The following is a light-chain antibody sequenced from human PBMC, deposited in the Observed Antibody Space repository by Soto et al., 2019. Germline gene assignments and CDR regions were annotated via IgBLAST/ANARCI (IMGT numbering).Light chain of an antibody. J-gene: IGKJ4*01. V-gene: IGKV3-15*01. Sequence: EIVMTQSPATLSVSPGERATLSCRASQSVSSNLAWYQQKPGQAPRLLIYGASTRATGIPDRFSGSGSGTAFTLTITRLEPEDIAVYYCQYYGTSVFIFGGGTKVDI. CDR3: QYYGTSVFI. CDR2: GAS. CDR1: QSVSSN.